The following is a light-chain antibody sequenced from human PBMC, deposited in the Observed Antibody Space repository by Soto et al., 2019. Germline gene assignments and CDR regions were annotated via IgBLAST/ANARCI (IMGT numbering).Light chain of an antibody. CDR2: DAS. CDR3: QQYNSYPWT. Sequence: DIQMTQSPSSLSASVGDRVTITCRASQDISNYLAWFQQKPGKAPKSLIYDASSLQSGVPSKFSGGGSGTDFTLTISSLQPEDFVTYYCQQYNSYPWTFGQGTRVEIK. J-gene: IGKJ1*01. V-gene: IGKV1-16*02. CDR1: QDISNY.